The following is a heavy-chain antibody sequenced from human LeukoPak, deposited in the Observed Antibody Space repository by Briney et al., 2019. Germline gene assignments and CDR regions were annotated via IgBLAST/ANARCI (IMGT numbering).Heavy chain of an antibody. CDR3: STYCSTGCYDFDY. V-gene: IGHV3-15*01. J-gene: IGHJ4*02. Sequence: KTGGSLRLSCAASGFTFSNAWMSWVGQAPGKGLEWVGRIKRKTDGGTTDYAAPVKGRFTISRDDSKNTLYLQMNSLKIEDTAVYYCSTYCSTGCYDFDYWGQGTLVTVSS. CDR2: IKRKTDGGTT. D-gene: IGHD2-2*01. CDR1: GFTFSNAW.